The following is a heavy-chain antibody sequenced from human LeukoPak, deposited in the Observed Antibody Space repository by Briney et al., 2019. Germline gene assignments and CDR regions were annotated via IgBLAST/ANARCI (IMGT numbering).Heavy chain of an antibody. J-gene: IGHJ5*02. V-gene: IGHV3-30*04. CDR2: ISYDSTNT. CDR1: GFTFSSYT. CDR3: ARDTT. Sequence: PGRSLRLSCAASGFTFSSYTMHWVRQAPGKGLDWVAVISYDSTNTYYADSVRGRFTISRDNSKNTLFLQMSSLKADDTAIYYCARDTTWGQGTLVTVSS.